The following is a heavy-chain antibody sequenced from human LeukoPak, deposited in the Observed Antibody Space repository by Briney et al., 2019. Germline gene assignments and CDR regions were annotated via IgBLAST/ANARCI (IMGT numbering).Heavy chain of an antibody. D-gene: IGHD2-21*02. Sequence: ASVKVSCKASGYTFTDYYMHWVRQAPGQGLGYMGWINPNSGVTNYAQNFQDRVTLTRDTSLTTAYMDLSRLISDDTAVYYCARVKGVVTAILDYWGQGTLVTVSS. J-gene: IGHJ4*02. CDR3: ARVKGVVTAILDY. CDR1: GYTFTDYY. V-gene: IGHV1-2*02. CDR2: INPNSGVT.